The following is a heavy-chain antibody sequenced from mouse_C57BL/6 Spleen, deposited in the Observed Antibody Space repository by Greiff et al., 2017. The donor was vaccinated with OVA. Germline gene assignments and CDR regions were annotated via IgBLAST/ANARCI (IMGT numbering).Heavy chain of an antibody. V-gene: IGHV10-1*01. Sequence: VKDRFTISRDDSESMLYLQMNNLKTEDTAMYYCVRTGYDGFAYWGQGTLVTVSA. CDR3: VRTGYDGFAY. D-gene: IGHD2-2*01. J-gene: IGHJ3*01.